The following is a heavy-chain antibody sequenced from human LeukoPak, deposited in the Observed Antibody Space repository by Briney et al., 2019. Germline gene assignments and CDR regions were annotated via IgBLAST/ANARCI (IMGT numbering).Heavy chain of an antibody. CDR1: GFTFSSYG. D-gene: IGHD5-18*01. CDR3: ARAPDTYNWFDP. Sequence: GGSLRLSCAASGFTFSSYGMHWVRQAPGKGLEWVAFIRYDGSNKYYADSVKGRFTISRDNSKNTLYLQMNSLRAEDTAVYYCARAPDTYNWFDPWGQGTLVTVSS. CDR2: IRYDGSNK. V-gene: IGHV3-30*02. J-gene: IGHJ5*02.